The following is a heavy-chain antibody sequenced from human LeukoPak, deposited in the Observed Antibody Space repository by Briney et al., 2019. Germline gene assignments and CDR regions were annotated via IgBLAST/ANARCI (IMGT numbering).Heavy chain of an antibody. Sequence: GGSLRLSCAASGFTFSSYAMHWVRQAPGKGLQWVAVISYDGSNKYYADSVKGRFTISRDNAKNSLYLQMNSLRAEDTAVYYCARDQTSGGPHDYWGQGTLVTVSS. V-gene: IGHV3-30-3*01. CDR1: GFTFSSYA. CDR2: ISYDGSNK. D-gene: IGHD4-23*01. CDR3: ARDQTSGGPHDY. J-gene: IGHJ4*02.